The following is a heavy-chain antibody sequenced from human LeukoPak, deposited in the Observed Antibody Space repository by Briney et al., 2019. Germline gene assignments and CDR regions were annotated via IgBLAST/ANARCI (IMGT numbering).Heavy chain of an antibody. CDR1: GGSISSPGYF. V-gene: IGHV4-30-2*01. J-gene: IGHJ4*02. D-gene: IGHD1-14*01. CDR2: IYHSGST. Sequence: PSETLSLTCTVSGGSISSPGYFWTWIRQPPEKGLEWIGYIYHSGSTYHNPSFKSRVTISVDRSKNQFFLKLSSVTAADTAVYYCASTGTTAAKEPLWGQGTLVTVSS. CDR3: ASTGTTAAKEPL.